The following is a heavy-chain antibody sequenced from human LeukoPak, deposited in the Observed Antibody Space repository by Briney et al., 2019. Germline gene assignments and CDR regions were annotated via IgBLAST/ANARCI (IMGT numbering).Heavy chain of an antibody. CDR2: ISYDGSNK. CDR1: GFTFSTYA. J-gene: IGHJ4*02. D-gene: IGHD6-19*01. Sequence: GGSLRLSCAASGFTFSTYAMHWVRQAPGKGLEWVAAISYDGSNKNYADSVKGRFTISRDNSKNTLYLQMNSLRAEDTAVYYCARGVRIAVAGYIDYWGQGTLVTVSS. V-gene: IGHV3-30*04. CDR3: ARGVRIAVAGYIDY.